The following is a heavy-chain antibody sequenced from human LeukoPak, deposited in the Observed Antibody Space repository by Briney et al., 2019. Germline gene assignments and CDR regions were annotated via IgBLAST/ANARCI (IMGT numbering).Heavy chain of an antibody. CDR1: DDSIRTNTYY. J-gene: IGHJ4*02. CDR2: IYYSGST. D-gene: IGHD3-22*01. Sequence: PSETLSLTRTVSDDSIRTNTYYWGWIRQPPGKGLEWIGSIYYSGSTYYNLSLKSRATISVDTSKKQFSLELSSVTAADTAVYYCARLSPFGYYDSSGYPFDYWGQGTLVTVSS. V-gene: IGHV4-39*01. CDR3: ARLSPFGYYDSSGYPFDY.